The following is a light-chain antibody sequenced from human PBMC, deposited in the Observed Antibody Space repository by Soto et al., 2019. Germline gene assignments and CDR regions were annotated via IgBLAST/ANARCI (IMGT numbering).Light chain of an antibody. Sequence: DIPMTQSPSSLSASVGDTVTITCRASESINKYLSWYQHKPGKAPNLLVYVTSTLQSGVPSRFSGSGSGTNFTLSINTLQPEDFATYYCQQSYTNPWTFGQGTKVDI. CDR1: ESINKY. CDR3: QQSYTNPWT. CDR2: VTS. V-gene: IGKV1-39*01. J-gene: IGKJ1*01.